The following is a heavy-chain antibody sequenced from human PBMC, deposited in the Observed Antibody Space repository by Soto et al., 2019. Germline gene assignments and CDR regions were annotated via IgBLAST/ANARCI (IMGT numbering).Heavy chain of an antibody. D-gene: IGHD3-3*01. Sequence: GGSLRLSCAASGFTFSDYYMSWIRQAPGKGLEWVSYISSSGSTIYYADSVKGRFTISRDNAKNSLYLQMNSLRAEDTAVYYCARDSAIFGGPHNYYYYGMDVWGQGTTVTVSS. J-gene: IGHJ6*02. V-gene: IGHV3-11*01. CDR3: ARDSAIFGGPHNYYYYGMDV. CDR1: GFTFSDYY. CDR2: ISSSGSTI.